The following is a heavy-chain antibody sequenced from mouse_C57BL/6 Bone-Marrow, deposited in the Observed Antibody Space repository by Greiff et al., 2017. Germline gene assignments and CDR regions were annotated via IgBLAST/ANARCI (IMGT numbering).Heavy chain of an antibody. J-gene: IGHJ2*01. CDR1: GYAFTNYL. Sequence: QVQLQQSGAELVRPGTSVKVSCKASGYAFTNYLIEWVKQRPGQGLEWIGVIKPGSGGTNYNEKFKGKATLTADKSSSTAYMQLSSLTSEDSAVYFCARDGDYGDFDYWGQGTTLTVSS. D-gene: IGHD1-1*01. CDR2: IKPGSGGT. V-gene: IGHV1-54*01. CDR3: ARDGDYGDFDY.